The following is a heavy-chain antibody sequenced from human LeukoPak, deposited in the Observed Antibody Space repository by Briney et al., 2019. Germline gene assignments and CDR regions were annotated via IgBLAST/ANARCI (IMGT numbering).Heavy chain of an antibody. Sequence: GGSLRLSCAASGFTSSSYAMSWVRQAPGKGLEWVSAISVSGNTYHADSVKGRFTISRDSSKNTLYLQMNRLRAEDAAVYYCAKAPVTTCSGAYCYPFDYWGQGTLVTVSS. J-gene: IGHJ4*02. CDR2: ISVSGNT. D-gene: IGHD2-21*01. CDR3: AKAPVTTCSGAYCYPFDY. CDR1: GFTSSSYA. V-gene: IGHV3-23*01.